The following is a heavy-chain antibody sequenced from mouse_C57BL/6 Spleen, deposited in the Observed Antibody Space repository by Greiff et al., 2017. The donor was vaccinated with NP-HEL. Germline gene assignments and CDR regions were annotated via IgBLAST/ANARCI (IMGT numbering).Heavy chain of an antibody. CDR3: ARGQSAQATSLYFDY. V-gene: IGHV1-55*01. Sequence: QVQLKQPGAELVKPGASVKMSCKASGYTFTSYWITWVKQRPGQGLEWIGDIYPGSGSTNYNEKFKSKATLTVDTSSSTAYMQLSSLTSEDSAVYYCARGQSAQATSLYFDYWGQGTTLTVSS. CDR1: GYTFTSYW. J-gene: IGHJ2*01. D-gene: IGHD3-2*02. CDR2: IYPGSGST.